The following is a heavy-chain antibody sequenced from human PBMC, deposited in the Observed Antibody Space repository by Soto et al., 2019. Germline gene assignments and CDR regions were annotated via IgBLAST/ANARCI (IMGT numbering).Heavy chain of an antibody. D-gene: IGHD4-17*01. Sequence: GGSLRLSCAASGFTFSSYAMSWVRQAPGKGLEWVSAISGSGGSTYYADSVKGRFTISRDNSKNTLYLQMNSLRAEDTAVYYCAKGGYGGNYWATEYFQHWGQGTLVTVSS. CDR1: GFTFSSYA. V-gene: IGHV3-23*01. CDR3: AKGGYGGNYWATEYFQH. J-gene: IGHJ1*01. CDR2: ISGSGGST.